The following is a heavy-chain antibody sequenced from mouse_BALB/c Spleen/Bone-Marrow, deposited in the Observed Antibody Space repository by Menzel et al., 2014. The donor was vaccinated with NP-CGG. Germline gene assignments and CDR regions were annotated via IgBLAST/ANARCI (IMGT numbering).Heavy chain of an antibody. CDR1: GYEFSDSW. D-gene: IGHD1-1*01. J-gene: IGHJ4*01. CDR3: ARSLSVVTPMDY. CDR2: IYPGDGDS. V-gene: IGHV1-82*01. Sequence: QVQLKESGPELVRPGASVKISCKASGYEFSDSWMNWVKQRLGQGLEWIGRIYPGDGDSIYNGKFKGKATLTSDKFSSTAYMQLSSLTSVDSAVYFCARSLSVVTPMDYWGQGTSVTVSS.